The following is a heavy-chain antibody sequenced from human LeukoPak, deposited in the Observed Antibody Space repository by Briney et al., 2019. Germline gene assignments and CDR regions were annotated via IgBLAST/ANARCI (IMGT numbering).Heavy chain of an antibody. CDR3: ARSKLGYCSSTSCYGIFVPFDY. V-gene: IGHV4-39*01. J-gene: IGHJ4*02. Sequence: SSHTLSLTCAFSGGSISISSYYWGWIRQPPGKGLEWIRSIYYSGSIYYNPSLKSRVTISVDTSKNQFSLKLSSVTAADTAVYYCARSKLGYCSSTSCYGIFVPFDYWGQGTLVTVSS. D-gene: IGHD2-2*01. CDR1: GGSISISSYY. CDR2: IYYSGSI.